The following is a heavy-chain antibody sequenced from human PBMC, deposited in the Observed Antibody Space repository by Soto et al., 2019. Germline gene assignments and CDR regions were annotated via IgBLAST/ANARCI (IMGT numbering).Heavy chain of an antibody. CDR1: GFMFSAYW. V-gene: IGHV3-7*01. Sequence: QLVESGGGLVQSGGSLRLSCAASGFMFSAYWMNWVRQAPGKGLEWVANIKQDGSEKYYVDSVKGRFTISRDNSKHSMYLQMNSLGAEDTAVYYCARGTIPGHNYFDPWGQGTLVTVSS. J-gene: IGHJ5*02. D-gene: IGHD2-2*02. CDR3: ARGTIPGHNYFDP. CDR2: IKQDGSEK.